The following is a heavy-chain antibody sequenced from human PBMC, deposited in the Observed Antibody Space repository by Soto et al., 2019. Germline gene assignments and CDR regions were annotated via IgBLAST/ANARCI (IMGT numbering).Heavy chain of an antibody. V-gene: IGHV3-23*01. CDR2: VSGGGTTT. Sequence: PGGSLRLSCAASGFTFSSHAMSWVRQAPGKGLEWVSRVSGGGTTTFYADSVKGRFTISRDNSKNTLFLQMNSLRADDTAVYYCAKDQASGQGSFDSWGQGTLVTVSS. J-gene: IGHJ4*02. CDR1: GFTFSSHA. CDR3: AKDQASGQGSFDS.